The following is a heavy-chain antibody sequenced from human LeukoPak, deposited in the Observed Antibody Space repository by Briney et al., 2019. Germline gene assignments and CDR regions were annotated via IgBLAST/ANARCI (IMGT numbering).Heavy chain of an antibody. Sequence: SETLSLTCAVYGGSFSGYYWSWIRQPPGKGLEWIGEINHSGSTNYNPSLKSRVTISVDTSKNQFSLKLSSATAADTAVYYCARGALGYCSSTSCFYYYYGMDVWGQGTTVTVSS. J-gene: IGHJ6*02. CDR2: INHSGST. V-gene: IGHV4-34*01. D-gene: IGHD2-2*01. CDR1: GGSFSGYY. CDR3: ARGALGYCSSTSCFYYYYGMDV.